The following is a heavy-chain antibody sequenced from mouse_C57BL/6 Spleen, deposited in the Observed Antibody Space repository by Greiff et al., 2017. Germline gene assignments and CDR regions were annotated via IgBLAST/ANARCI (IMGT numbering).Heavy chain of an antibody. J-gene: IGHJ3*01. CDR2: INPNNGGT. CDR1: GYTFTDYN. Sequence: VQLQQSGPELVKPGASVKMSCKASGYTFTDYNMHWVKQSHGKSLEWIGYINPNNGGTSYNQKFKGKATLTVNKSSSTAYMELRSLTSEDSAVYYCARDLTGTGRFAYWGQGTLVTVSA. V-gene: IGHV1-22*01. CDR3: ARDLTGTGRFAY. D-gene: IGHD4-1*01.